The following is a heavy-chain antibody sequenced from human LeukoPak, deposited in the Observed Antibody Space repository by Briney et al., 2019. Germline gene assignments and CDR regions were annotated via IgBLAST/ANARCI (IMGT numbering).Heavy chain of an antibody. CDR2: LSFDGSNE. Sequence: GGSLRLSCAASGFTFSSYGMHWVRQAPGRGLEWVAFLSFDGSNEFYADSLKGRFTISRDNSKDTLYLQMDSLRAEDTALYYCAREEHDYVWGSYRYYYYYGIDVWGQGTTVTVSS. D-gene: IGHD3-16*02. V-gene: IGHV3-30*02. CDR1: GFTFSSYG. J-gene: IGHJ6*02. CDR3: AREEHDYVWGSYRYYYYYGIDV.